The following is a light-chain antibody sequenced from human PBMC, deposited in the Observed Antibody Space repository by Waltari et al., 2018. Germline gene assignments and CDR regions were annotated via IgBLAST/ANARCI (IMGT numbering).Light chain of an antibody. V-gene: IGKV1-39*01. J-gene: IGKJ1*01. CDR2: AAS. CDR3: QQGYDTPWT. CDR1: QSISTH. Sequence: DIQLTQSPSSLSASVGDRVTITRRASQSISTHLRWYQQNTGKAPKLLIYAASGLQSGVPSRFSGSGSGTDFTLTISSLQPEDSATYSCQQGYDTPWTFGQGTKVEI.